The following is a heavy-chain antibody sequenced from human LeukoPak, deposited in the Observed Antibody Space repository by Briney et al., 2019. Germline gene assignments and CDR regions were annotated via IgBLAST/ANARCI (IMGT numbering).Heavy chain of an antibody. CDR2: VSAGHHA. V-gene: IGHV3-13*01. CDR1: GLTLGAHD. Sequence: GGSLRLSCTATGLTLGAHDMHWVRQITGDGLEWVAAVSAGHHAFYAGSVRGRFTVSREDAKNSLFLQMNNLRAGDTAIYYCVREARGYHYTYFDYWGQGSLVTVSS. D-gene: IGHD5-18*01. CDR3: VREARGYHYTYFDY. J-gene: IGHJ4*02.